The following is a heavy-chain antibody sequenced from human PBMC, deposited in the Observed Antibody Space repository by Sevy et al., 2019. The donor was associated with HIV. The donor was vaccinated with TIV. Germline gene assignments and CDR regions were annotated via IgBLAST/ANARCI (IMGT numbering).Heavy chain of an antibody. CDR1: GYTFTGYY. CDR3: ARAGNLVRGVNLDY. CDR2: INPNSGGT. D-gene: IGHD3-10*01. J-gene: IGHJ4*02. V-gene: IGHV1-2*02. Sequence: ASVKVSCKASGYTFTGYYMHWVRQAPGQGLEWMGWINPNSGGTNYAQKFQGRVTMTRDTSISTAYMELSRLRSDDTAMYYCARAGNLVRGVNLDYWGQGTLVTVSS.